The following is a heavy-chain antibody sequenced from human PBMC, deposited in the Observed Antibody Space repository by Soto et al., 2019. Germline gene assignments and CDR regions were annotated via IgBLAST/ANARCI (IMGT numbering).Heavy chain of an antibody. CDR2: IAGSGAST. CDR1: GFTLSSYA. CDR3: AKSLVTTLTYNWYFDL. V-gene: IGHV3-23*01. Sequence: EVQLLESGGRLVQPGGSLRFSCAASGFTLSSYAMTWVRQAPGMGLEWVSGIAGSGASTFYADSVKGRFSISRDKNTLFLQMNSLRADDTAVYYCAKSLVTTLTYNWYFDLWGRGTLVTVSS. J-gene: IGHJ2*01. D-gene: IGHD4-4*01.